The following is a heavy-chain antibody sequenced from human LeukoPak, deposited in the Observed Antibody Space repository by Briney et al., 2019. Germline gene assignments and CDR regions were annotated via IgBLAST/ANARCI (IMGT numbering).Heavy chain of an antibody. CDR3: ATTTTVTTGYFQH. Sequence: ASVKVSCKVSGYTLTELSMHWVRQAPGKGLEWMGGFDPEDGKTIYAQKFQGRVTMTEDTSTDTAYMELSSLRSEDTAVYYCATTTTVTTGYFQHWGQGTLVTVSS. D-gene: IGHD4-17*01. J-gene: IGHJ1*01. V-gene: IGHV1-24*01. CDR1: GYTLTELS. CDR2: FDPEDGKT.